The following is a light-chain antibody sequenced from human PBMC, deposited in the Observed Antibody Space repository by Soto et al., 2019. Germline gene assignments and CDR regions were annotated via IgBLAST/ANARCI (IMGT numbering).Light chain of an antibody. CDR2: EVS. Sequence: QSVLTQPASGSGSPGQSITISCTGTSSDVGGYNYVSWYQQHPGKAPKLMIYEVSNRPSGVSNRFSGSKSGNTASLTISGLQAEDEAHYYCSSYTSSSTLLVFGGGTKLTLL. J-gene: IGLJ2*01. CDR3: SSYTSSSTLLV. V-gene: IGLV2-14*01. CDR1: SSDVGGYNY.